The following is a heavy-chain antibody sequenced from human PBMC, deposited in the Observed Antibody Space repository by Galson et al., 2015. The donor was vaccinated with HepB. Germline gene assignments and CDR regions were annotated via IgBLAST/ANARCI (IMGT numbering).Heavy chain of an antibody. Sequence: SLRLSCAASEFTFSSYSMNWVRQAPGKGLEWVSYISTSSSYIYYADSVKGRFTISRDNAKNSLYLQMNSLRAEDTAVYYCARGWNRGIPTAGTDYWGQGTLVTVSS. CDR3: ARGWNRGIPTAGTDY. J-gene: IGHJ4*02. D-gene: IGHD6-13*01. CDR2: ISTSSSYI. V-gene: IGHV3-21*01. CDR1: EFTFSSYS.